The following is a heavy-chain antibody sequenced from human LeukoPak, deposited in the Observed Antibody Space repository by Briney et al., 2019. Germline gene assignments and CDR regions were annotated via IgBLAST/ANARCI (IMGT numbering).Heavy chain of an antibody. CDR1: GGTFSSYA. D-gene: IGHD3-22*01. J-gene: IGHJ4*02. CDR3: AREAHTVRNYYDSSGYYPLRY. Sequence: ASVKVSCKASGGTFSSYAISWVRQAPGQGLEWIGGIIPIFGTANYAQKFQGRVTITTDESTSTAYMELSSLRSEDTAVYYCAREAHTVRNYYDSSGYYPLRYWGQGTLVTVSS. V-gene: IGHV1-69*05. CDR2: IIPIFGTA.